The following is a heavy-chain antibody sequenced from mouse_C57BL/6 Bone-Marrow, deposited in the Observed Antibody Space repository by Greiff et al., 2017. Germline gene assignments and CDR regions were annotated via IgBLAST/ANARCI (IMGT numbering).Heavy chain of an antibody. D-gene: IGHD2-2*01. CDR1: GFTFTDYY. J-gene: IGHJ3*01. CDR2: IRNKANGYTT. V-gene: IGHV7-3*01. CDR3: ARSMVTTVEWFAY. Sequence: EVQRVESGGGLVQPGGSLSLSCAASGFTFTDYYMSWVRQPPGKALEWLGFIRNKANGYTTEYSASVKGRFTISRDNSQSILYLQMNALRAEDSATYYCARSMVTTVEWFAYWGQGTLVTVSA.